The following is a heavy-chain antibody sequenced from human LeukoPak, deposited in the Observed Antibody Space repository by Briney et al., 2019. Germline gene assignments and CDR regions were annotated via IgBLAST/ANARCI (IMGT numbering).Heavy chain of an antibody. CDR1: GFSFSSYA. CDR2: ISGSGGST. V-gene: IGHV3-23*01. CDR3: AIPWWLKVFDDDRNFLFDY. Sequence: GGSLRLSCAASGFSFSSYAMSWVRQAPGKGLEWVSAISGSGGSTYYADSVKGRFTISRDNSKDTLYLQMNSLRAEDTAVYYCAIPWWLKVFDDDRNFLFDYWGQGTVVTVSS. D-gene: IGHD2-15*01. J-gene: IGHJ4*02.